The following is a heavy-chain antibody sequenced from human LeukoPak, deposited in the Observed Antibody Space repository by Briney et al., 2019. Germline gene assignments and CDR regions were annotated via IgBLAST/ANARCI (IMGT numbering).Heavy chain of an antibody. CDR2: TTSRGAAT. J-gene: IGHJ4*02. V-gene: IGHV3-23*01. D-gene: IGHD3-22*01. CDR3: VKDRPNYYDSNGHYYRRDGDC. CDR1: GFTFNIYA. Sequence: GGSLRLACAAFGFTFNIYAMSWVRQPTGKGPEWVSSTTSRGAATYNADSGNGRFTTSRDNSRNTLYLQMYSLRAEDTAVYFCVKDRPNYYDSNGHYYRRDGDCWGQGTLVTVSS.